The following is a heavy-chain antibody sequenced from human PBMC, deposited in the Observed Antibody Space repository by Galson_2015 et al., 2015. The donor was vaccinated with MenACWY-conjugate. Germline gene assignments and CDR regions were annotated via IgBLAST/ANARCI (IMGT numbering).Heavy chain of an antibody. V-gene: IGHV4-34*01. D-gene: IGHD2-2*01. Sequence: SETLSLTCAVYGGSFSGYYWSWIRQPPGKGLEWIGEISHSGSTNYNPSLKSRVTISVDTSKNQFSLKLSSVTAADTAVYYCARILGYCSSTSCYYYYGMDVWGQGTTVTVSS. CDR1: GGSFSGYY. CDR2: ISHSGST. CDR3: ARILGYCSSTSCYYYYGMDV. J-gene: IGHJ6*02.